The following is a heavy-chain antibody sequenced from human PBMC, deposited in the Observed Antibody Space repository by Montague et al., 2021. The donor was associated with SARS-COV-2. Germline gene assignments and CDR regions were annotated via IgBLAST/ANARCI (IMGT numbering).Heavy chain of an antibody. J-gene: IGHJ3*02. CDR3: ARGGGVVVAAPYI. D-gene: IGHD2-15*01. CDR1: GGSISNGGYY. CDR2: MYDSGGT. V-gene: IGHV4-31*03. Sequence: TLSLTCTVSGGSISNGGYYCSWIRQHPGKGMEWIGYMYDSGGTYYNPSLTSRVTMSLDTSKNQFSLKLSSVTAADTAVYYCARGGGVVVAAPYIWGQGTMVTVSS.